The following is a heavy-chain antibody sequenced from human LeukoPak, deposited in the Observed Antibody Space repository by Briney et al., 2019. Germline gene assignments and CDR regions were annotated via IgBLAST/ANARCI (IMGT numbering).Heavy chain of an antibody. Sequence: PGGSLRLSCAASGFTFSTYAMTWVRQAAGKGLEWVSGINSNGDEIYYADSVRGRFTISRDNSNNALYLQMDSLRAEDTAVYYCANWIGSSSRDYWGQGTLVTVSS. CDR2: INSNGDEI. CDR3: ANWIGSSSRDY. D-gene: IGHD6-6*01. J-gene: IGHJ4*02. V-gene: IGHV3-23*01. CDR1: GFTFSTYA.